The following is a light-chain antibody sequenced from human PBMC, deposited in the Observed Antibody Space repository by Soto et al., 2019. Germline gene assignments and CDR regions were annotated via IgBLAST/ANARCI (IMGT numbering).Light chain of an antibody. V-gene: IGKV1-5*01. Sequence: DIQMTQSPSTLSASVGDRVTITCRASQSISSWLAWYQQKPGKAPKLLIYDASRLESGVPSRFSGSGSGTEFTLTISSLQPDDFATYYCQQYGTFGPGTKVDIK. CDR2: DAS. J-gene: IGKJ3*01. CDR1: QSISSW. CDR3: QQYGT.